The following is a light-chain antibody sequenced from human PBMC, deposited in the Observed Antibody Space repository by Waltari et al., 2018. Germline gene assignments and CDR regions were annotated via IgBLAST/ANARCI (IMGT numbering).Light chain of an antibody. J-gene: IGKJ1*01. Sequence: DIVMTQSPDSLAVSLGERATINCKSSQSVLYSSNNKNYLALNKQKPGQPPKLFIYWASTRESGVPDRFSGSGSGTDFTLTISSLQAEDVAVYYCQQYYSTPRWTFGQGTKVEIK. V-gene: IGKV4-1*01. CDR1: QSVLYSSNNKNY. CDR3: QQYYSTPRWT. CDR2: WAS.